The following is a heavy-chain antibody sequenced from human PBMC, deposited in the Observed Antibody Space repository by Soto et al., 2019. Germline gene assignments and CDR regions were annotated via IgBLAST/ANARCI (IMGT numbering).Heavy chain of an antibody. CDR1: VYTLTRYS. J-gene: IGHJ6*02. CDR2: INPSGGST. D-gene: IGHD3-22*01. Sequence: SVNLYCKTAVYTLTRYSMHWVPQDPGQGLEWMGIINPSGGSTSYAQKFQGRVTMTRDTSTSTVYMELSSLRSEDTAVYYCARDRSGADSSGYSQVYRMDVWGQGTTVTVSS. CDR3: ARDRSGADSSGYSQVYRMDV. V-gene: IGHV1-46*01.